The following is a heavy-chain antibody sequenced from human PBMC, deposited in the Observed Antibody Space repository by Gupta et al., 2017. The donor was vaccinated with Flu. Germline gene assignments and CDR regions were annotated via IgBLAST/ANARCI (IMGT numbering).Heavy chain of an antibody. J-gene: IGHJ4*02. CDR2: VIPMFDTA. Sequence: VRQVPGQGLEWMGGVIPMFDTANYAQKFQGRVTFTADKSTNTAYLELSSLRSEDTAMYFCARDAGYCSGGACYVFDSWGQGTLVTVSS. CDR3: ARDAGYCSGGACYVFDS. V-gene: IGHV1-69*06. D-gene: IGHD2-15*01.